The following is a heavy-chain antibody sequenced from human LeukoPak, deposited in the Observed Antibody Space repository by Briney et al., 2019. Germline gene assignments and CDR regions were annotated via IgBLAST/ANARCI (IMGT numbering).Heavy chain of an antibody. J-gene: IGHJ4*02. Sequence: PSETLSLTCTLYGGSFSVYYWSWLRQPPGKGLEWIGEINHSGSTNYNPSLKSRVTISVDTSKNQFSLKLSSVTAADTAVYYCAREDYGGRFGYWGQGTLVTVSS. V-gene: IGHV4-34*01. CDR3: AREDYGGRFGY. D-gene: IGHD4-23*01. CDR1: GGSFSVYY. CDR2: INHSGST.